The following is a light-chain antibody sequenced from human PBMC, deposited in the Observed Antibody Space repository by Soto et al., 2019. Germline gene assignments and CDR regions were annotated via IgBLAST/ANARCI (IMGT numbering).Light chain of an antibody. V-gene: IGKV3-20*01. CDR3: QQYGSAPRT. CDR2: GAS. CDR1: QSVSSSF. J-gene: IGKJ1*01. Sequence: EIVLTHSPGTLSLSPGERATLSCRASQSVSSSFLSWYQQKPGQSPRLLIYGASGRATGIPDRFSGSGSGTDFTLTISSLEPEDFAVYYCQQYGSAPRTFGQGTKVDI.